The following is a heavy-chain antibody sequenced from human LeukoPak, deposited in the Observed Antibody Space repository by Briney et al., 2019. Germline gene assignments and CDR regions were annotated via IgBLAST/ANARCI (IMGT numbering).Heavy chain of an antibody. D-gene: IGHD3-22*01. CDR2: ISGSGGST. Sequence: PGGGLRVSCAAPGVTFSSYAMCWVRAAPGRGVERVSTISGSGGSTYYTNSVKGRFTISRNNSKNTLYLQMNSLRAEDTDEYYCAKGGGYYPFDYWGQGTLVTVSS. CDR1: GVTFSSYA. V-gene: IGHV3-23*01. CDR3: AKGGGYYPFDY. J-gene: IGHJ4*02.